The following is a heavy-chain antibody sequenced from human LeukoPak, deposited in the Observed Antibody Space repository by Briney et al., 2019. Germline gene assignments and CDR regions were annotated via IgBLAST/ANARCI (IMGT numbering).Heavy chain of an antibody. Sequence: SEALSLTCAVYGGSFSGFYWSWIRQPPGKGLEWIGEINHSGSTNYNPSLKSRVTISVDTSKNQFSLKLSSVTAADTAVYYCARGDLKSGSNWGQGTLVTVSS. V-gene: IGHV4-34*01. CDR1: GGSFSGFY. J-gene: IGHJ4*02. CDR3: ARGDLKSGSN. CDR2: INHSGST. D-gene: IGHD3-3*01.